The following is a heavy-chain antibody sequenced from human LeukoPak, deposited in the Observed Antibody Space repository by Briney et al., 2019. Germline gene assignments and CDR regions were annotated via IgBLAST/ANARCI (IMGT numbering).Heavy chain of an antibody. J-gene: IGHJ3*02. CDR3: AKHESLIAFDI. CDR2: FYFGGST. Sequence: PSETLSLTCTVSGGSVTSSRSYWGWIRQSPVKGLEWIGSFYFGGSTYYNPSLKSRVSISLDTSKNHFFLNLTSVTAADTAVYYCAKHESLIAFDIWGQGTMVTVSS. V-gene: IGHV4-39*01. CDR1: GGSVTSSRSY.